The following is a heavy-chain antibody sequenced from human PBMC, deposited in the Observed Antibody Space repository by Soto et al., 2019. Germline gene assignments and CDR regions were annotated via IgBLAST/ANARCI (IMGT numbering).Heavy chain of an antibody. Sequence: GGSLRLSCAASGFTFSSYAMSWVRQAPGKGLEWVSAISGSGGSTYYADSVKGRFTISRDNSKNTLYLQMSSLRAEDTAVYYCAKGGLIAARVANYFDYWGQGTLVTVSS. V-gene: IGHV3-23*01. CDR3: AKGGLIAARVANYFDY. CDR2: ISGSGGST. D-gene: IGHD6-6*01. J-gene: IGHJ4*02. CDR1: GFTFSSYA.